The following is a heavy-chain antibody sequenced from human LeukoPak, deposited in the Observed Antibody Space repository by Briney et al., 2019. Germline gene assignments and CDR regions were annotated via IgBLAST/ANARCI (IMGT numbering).Heavy chain of an antibody. Sequence: GESLRHSCAASGFTFSSYAMNWVRQAPGKGLEWVAAISGSGDSTYYADSVKGRFTISRDNSKNTLDLQMSSLRAEDTAEYYCARSNTVISNYYYGMDVWGQGTTVTVSS. J-gene: IGHJ6*02. CDR2: ISGSGDST. CDR1: GFTFSSYA. D-gene: IGHD2/OR15-2a*01. V-gene: IGHV3-23*01. CDR3: ARSNTVISNYYYGMDV.